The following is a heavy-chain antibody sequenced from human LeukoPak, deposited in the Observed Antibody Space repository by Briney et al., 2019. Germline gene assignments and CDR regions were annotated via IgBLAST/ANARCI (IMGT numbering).Heavy chain of an antibody. CDR2: IIPIFGTA. CDR1: GGTFSSCA. Sequence: SVKLSCNASGGTFSSCAINWVRQAPGQGPEWMGGIIPIFGTANYAQKFQGRVTITADESTSTAYMELSSLRSEDTAVFYCGRDRNDPAMVRGDFDSWGQGTLVTVSS. J-gene: IGHJ5*01. CDR3: GRDRNDPAMVRGDFDS. D-gene: IGHD5-18*01. V-gene: IGHV1-69*01.